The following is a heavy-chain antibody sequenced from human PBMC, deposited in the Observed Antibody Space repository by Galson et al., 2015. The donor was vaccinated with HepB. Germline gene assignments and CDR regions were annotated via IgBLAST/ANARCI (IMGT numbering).Heavy chain of an antibody. V-gene: IGHV3-33*01. CDR3: ARDVGGFLPGLEPPVFDP. CDR1: GFTFSSYG. J-gene: IGHJ5*02. Sequence: SLRLSCAASGFTFSSYGMHWVRQAPGKGLEWVAVIWYDGSNKYYADSVKGRFTISRDNSKNTLYLQMNSLGAEDTAVYYCARDVGGFLPGLEPPVFDPWGQGTLVTVSS. CDR2: IWYDGSNK. D-gene: IGHD2-15*01.